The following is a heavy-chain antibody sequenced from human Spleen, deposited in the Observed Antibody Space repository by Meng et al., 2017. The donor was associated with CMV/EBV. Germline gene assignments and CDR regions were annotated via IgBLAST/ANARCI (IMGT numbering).Heavy chain of an antibody. V-gene: IGHV4-30-4*08. J-gene: IGHJ2*01. CDR3: TREKVGYFDL. CDR1: GGSISSGDYY. Sequence: QVQLQQWGAGLLKPSETLSLTCTVSGGSISSGDYYWSWIRQPPGKGLEWIGYIYYSGSTYYNPSLKSRVTISVDTSKNQFSLKLSSVTAADTAVYYCTREKVGYFDLWGRGTLVTASS. CDR2: IYYSGST.